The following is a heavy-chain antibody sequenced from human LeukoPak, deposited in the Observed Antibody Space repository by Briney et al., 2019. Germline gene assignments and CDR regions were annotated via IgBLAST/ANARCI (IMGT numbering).Heavy chain of an antibody. Sequence: GGSLRLSCAASGFTFEDYGMSWVRQAPGKGLEWVSGINWNGGSTDYADSVKGRFTISGDNAKNSLYLQMNSLRAEDTALYYCARDLDSGWNFEYWGQGTLVTVSS. CDR3: ARDLDSGWNFEY. CDR1: GFTFEDYG. CDR2: INWNGGST. D-gene: IGHD6-19*01. V-gene: IGHV3-20*04. J-gene: IGHJ4*02.